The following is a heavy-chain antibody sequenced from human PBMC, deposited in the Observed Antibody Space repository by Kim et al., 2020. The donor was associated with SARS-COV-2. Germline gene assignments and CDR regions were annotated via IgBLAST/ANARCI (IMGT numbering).Heavy chain of an antibody. V-gene: IGHV3-21*01. CDR2: ISSSSSYI. CDR3: ARSPTDSGSPYYYYYGMDV. J-gene: IGHJ6*02. CDR1: GFTFSSYS. Sequence: GGSLRLSCAASGFTFSSYSTNWVRQAPGKGLEWVSSISSSSSYIYYADSVKGRFTISRDNAKNSLYLQMNSLRAEDTAVYYCARSPTDSGSPYYYYYGMDVWGQGTTVTVSS. D-gene: IGHD1-26*01.